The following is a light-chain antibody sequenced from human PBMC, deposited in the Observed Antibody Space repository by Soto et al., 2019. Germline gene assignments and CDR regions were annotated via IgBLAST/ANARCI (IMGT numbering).Light chain of an antibody. Sequence: QSALTQPRSVSGSPGQSVTISCSGTSSDFGDYDYVSWYLQHPGKVPKLMIYEVSNRPSGVSNRFSGSKSGNTASLTISGLQAEDEADYYCSSYTGSSTLVFGTGTKVTVL. CDR1: SSDFGDYDY. J-gene: IGLJ1*01. V-gene: IGLV2-14*01. CDR3: SSYTGSSTLV. CDR2: EVS.